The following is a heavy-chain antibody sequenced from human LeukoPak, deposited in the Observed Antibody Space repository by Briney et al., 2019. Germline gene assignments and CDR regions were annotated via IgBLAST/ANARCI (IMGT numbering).Heavy chain of an antibody. CDR3: ARERFGESANAFDI. Sequence: SVKVSCKASGGTFSSYAISWVRQAPGQGLEWMGGIIPIFGTANYAQKFQGRVTITADESTSTAYMELSSLRSEDTAVYYCARERFGESANAFDIWGQGTMVTVSS. J-gene: IGHJ3*02. V-gene: IGHV1-69*13. D-gene: IGHD3-10*01. CDR2: IIPIFGTA. CDR1: GGTFSSYA.